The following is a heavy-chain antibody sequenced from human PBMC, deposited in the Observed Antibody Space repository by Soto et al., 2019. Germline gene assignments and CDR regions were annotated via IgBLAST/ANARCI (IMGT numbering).Heavy chain of an antibody. V-gene: IGHV1-2*02. J-gene: IGHJ4*02. D-gene: IGHD3-10*01. CDR3: ARYNYGPLDY. CDR1: GYTFTDLY. Sequence: QVQLVQSGAELKKPGASVRVSCKPSGYTFTDLYIHWVRQAPGQGLEWMGWVDPRSGARRKTQKFQGRGTGRRDTSTSPVDRELNSLPADDPAVYYCARYNYGPLDYWGQGTLVTVSS. CDR2: VDPRSGAR.